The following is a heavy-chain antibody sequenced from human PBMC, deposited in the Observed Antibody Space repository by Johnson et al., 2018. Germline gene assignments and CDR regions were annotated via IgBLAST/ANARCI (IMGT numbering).Heavy chain of an antibody. CDR2: INWNGGST. J-gene: IGHJ6*02. D-gene: IGHD6-19*01. CDR1: GFTFDDYG. V-gene: IGHV3-20*01. Sequence: VQLVQSGGGVVRPGGSLRLSCAASGFTFDDYGMSWVSQAPGKGLEWVSGINWNGGSTGYADSVKGRFTISRYNAKNSLYLQMNSLRAEDTALFHCARSTVAGTYYYYGMDVWGQGTTVTVSS. CDR3: ARSTVAGTYYYYGMDV.